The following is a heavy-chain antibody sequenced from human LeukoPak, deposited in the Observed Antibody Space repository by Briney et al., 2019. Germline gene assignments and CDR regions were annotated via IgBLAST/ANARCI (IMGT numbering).Heavy chain of an antibody. CDR3: ASQYYYDSSGYYDY. J-gene: IGHJ4*02. D-gene: IGHD3-22*01. CDR1: GFTFSSYS. V-gene: IGHV3-53*01. CDR2: IYSGGST. Sequence: GGSLRLSCAASGFTFSSYSMNWVRQAPGKGLEWVSVIYSGGSTYYADSVKGRFTISRDNSKNTLYLQMNSLRAEDTAVYYCASQYYYDSSGYYDYWGQGTLVTVSS.